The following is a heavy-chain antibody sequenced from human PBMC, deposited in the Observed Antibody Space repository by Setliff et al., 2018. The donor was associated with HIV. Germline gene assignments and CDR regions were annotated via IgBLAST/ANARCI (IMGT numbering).Heavy chain of an antibody. Sequence: ASVKVSCKASGYTFTSYGISWVRQAPGQGLEWRGWISAYNGNTNYAQKLQGSVTMTTDTSTSTAYMELRSLSSDDTAVYHCARDVAHYYDSSGPYFDCWGQGSRVTVSS. CDR3: ARDVAHYYDSSGPYFDC. CDR2: ISAYNGNT. CDR1: GYTFTSYG. D-gene: IGHD3-22*01. V-gene: IGHV1-18*01. J-gene: IGHJ4*02.